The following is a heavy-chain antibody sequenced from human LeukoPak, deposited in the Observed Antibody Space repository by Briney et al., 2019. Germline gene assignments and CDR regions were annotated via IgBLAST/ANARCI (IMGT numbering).Heavy chain of an antibody. CDR3: TKGGSYAPLDY. V-gene: IGHV3-23*01. J-gene: IGHJ4*02. Sequence: GGSLRLSCAASGFTFSISAMTWVRQAPGKGLEWVSAINSGGDDTVHADSVKGRLTISRDNSKSTLYLQMNSLRAEDTAIYYCTKGGSYAPLDYWGQGTLVTVSS. CDR2: INSGGDDT. CDR1: GFTFSISA. D-gene: IGHD1-26*01.